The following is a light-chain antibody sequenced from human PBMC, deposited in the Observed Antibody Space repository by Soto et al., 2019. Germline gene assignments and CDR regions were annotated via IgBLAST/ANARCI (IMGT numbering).Light chain of an antibody. CDR2: GAS. J-gene: IGKJ1*01. CDR3: QHFGNSLWT. V-gene: IGKV3-20*01. Sequence: EIVLTQSPCTLSLSPGERATLSCRASQSVSSSYLAWYQQKSGQAPRLLIYGASSRAIHTPDRFSGSGSGTDFTLTISGLEPEDFAVYYCQHFGNSLWTFGQRTKVAIK. CDR1: QSVSSSY.